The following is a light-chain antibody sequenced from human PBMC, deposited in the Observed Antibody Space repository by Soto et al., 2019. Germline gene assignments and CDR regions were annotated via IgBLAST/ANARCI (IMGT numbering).Light chain of an antibody. CDR1: QSVSSRY. J-gene: IGKJ3*01. V-gene: IGKV3-20*01. Sequence: EIVLTQSPGTLSMSPGERATLSCRASQSVSSRYVAWHQQKPGQAPRLLLSGATNRATGIPDRFSGSGSGTDFTITISRLEPEDVAVYYCQQSSNSPFTFGPGTKVEIK. CDR3: QQSSNSPFT. CDR2: GAT.